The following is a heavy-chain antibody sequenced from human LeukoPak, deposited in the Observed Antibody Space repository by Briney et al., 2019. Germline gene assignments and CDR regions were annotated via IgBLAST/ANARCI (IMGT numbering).Heavy chain of an antibody. V-gene: IGHV4-59*01. J-gene: IGHJ4*02. Sequence: SETLSLTCTVSGGSISSYYWSWIRQPPGKGLEWIGYIYYSGSTNYSPPLKSRVTISVDTSKNQFSLKLSSVTAADTAVYYCARDRCSSTSCSYFDYWGQGTLVTVSS. CDR2: IYYSGST. CDR1: GGSISSYY. CDR3: ARDRCSSTSCSYFDY. D-gene: IGHD2-2*01.